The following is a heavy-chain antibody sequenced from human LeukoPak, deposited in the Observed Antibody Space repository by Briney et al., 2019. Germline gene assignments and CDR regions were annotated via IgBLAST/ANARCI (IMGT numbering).Heavy chain of an antibody. CDR1: GGSVSTSSYY. CDR2: ISYSGST. D-gene: IGHD1-26*01. Sequence: SDTLSLTCTVSGGSVSTSSYYWGWISQPPGKGLEWIGTISYSGSTYYNPSLKSRVTISSDTSKNQFSLRLSSVTAADTAIYYCARHSGSYYVGIFDYWGQGTLVTVSS. V-gene: IGHV4-39*01. J-gene: IGHJ4*02. CDR3: ARHSGSYYVGIFDY.